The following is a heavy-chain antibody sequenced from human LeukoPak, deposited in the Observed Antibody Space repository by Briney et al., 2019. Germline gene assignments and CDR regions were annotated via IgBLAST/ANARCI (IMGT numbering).Heavy chain of an antibody. CDR3: AKDNRRHYTSGPNPDSLH. CDR2: ISWNSGSI. CDR1: GFIFNNYA. D-gene: IGHD6-19*01. V-gene: IGHV3-9*01. Sequence: GGSLSLSCAGSGFIFNNYAMHWVRQPPGKGLEWVSGISWNSGSIDYADSVKGRFTISRDNAKNSLYLQMNSLRVEDTAFYYCAKDNRRHYTSGPNPDSLHWGQGALVTVSS. J-gene: IGHJ4*02.